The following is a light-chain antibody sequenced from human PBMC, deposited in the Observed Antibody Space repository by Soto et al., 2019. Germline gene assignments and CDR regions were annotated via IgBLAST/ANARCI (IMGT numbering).Light chain of an antibody. CDR3: QQYRT. V-gene: IGKV1-5*01. J-gene: IGKJ1*01. Sequence: DIQMTQSPSTLSASVGDRVTITCRASQIISSWLAWYQQKPGKAPKLLIHDASSLESGVPSRFSGSGSGTEFTLTISSLQPDDFATYYCQQYRTFGQGTKVDI. CDR2: DAS. CDR1: QIISSW.